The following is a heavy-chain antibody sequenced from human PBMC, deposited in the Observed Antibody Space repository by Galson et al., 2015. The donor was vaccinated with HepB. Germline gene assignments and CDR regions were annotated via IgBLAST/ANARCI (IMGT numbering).Heavy chain of an antibody. J-gene: IGHJ1*01. CDR1: GFTFSSYG. Sequence: SLRLSCAASGFTFSSYGMHWVRQAQGKGLEWGAVISYDGRNKYYADSVKGRFTISRDNSKNTLYLQMNSLRAEDTAVYYCARPKTPYCGGDCSPEYFQHWGQGTLVTVSS. CDR3: ARPKTPYCGGDCSPEYFQH. V-gene: IGHV3-30*03. D-gene: IGHD2-21*02. CDR2: ISYDGRNK.